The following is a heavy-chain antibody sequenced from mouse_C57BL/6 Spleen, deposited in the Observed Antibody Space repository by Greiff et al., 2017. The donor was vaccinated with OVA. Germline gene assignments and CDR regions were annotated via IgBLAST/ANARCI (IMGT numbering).Heavy chain of an antibody. CDR2: IYPGSGST. Sequence: QVQLKQPGAELVKPGASVKMSCKASGYTFTSYWITWVKQRPGQGLEWIGDIYPGSGSTNYNEKFKSKATLTVDTSSSTAYMQLSSLTSEDSAVYYCARYYGYDGGYYAMDYWGQGTSVTVSS. CDR1: GYTFTSYW. J-gene: IGHJ4*01. V-gene: IGHV1-55*01. CDR3: ARYYGYDGGYYAMDY. D-gene: IGHD2-2*01.